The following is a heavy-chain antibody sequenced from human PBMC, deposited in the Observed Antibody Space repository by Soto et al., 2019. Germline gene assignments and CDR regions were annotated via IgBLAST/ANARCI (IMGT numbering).Heavy chain of an antibody. Sequence: QVQLVESGGGVVQPGRSLRLSCAASGFTFSSYGMHWVHQAPGKGLEWVAVIWYDGSNKYYADSVKGRFTISRDNSKNTLYLQMNSLRAEDTAVYYCARVPVTTWDYYYGMDVWGQGTTVTVSS. CDR2: IWYDGSNK. CDR1: GFTFSSYG. CDR3: ARVPVTTWDYYYGMDV. V-gene: IGHV3-33*01. J-gene: IGHJ6*02. D-gene: IGHD4-17*01.